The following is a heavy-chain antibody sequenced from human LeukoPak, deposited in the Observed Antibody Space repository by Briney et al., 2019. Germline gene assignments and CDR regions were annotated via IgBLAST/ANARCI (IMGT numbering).Heavy chain of an antibody. CDR1: GFTFSGYA. CDR2: ISYDGSNK. Sequence: GGSLRLSCAASGFTFSGYAMHWVRQAPGKGLEWVAVISYDGSNKYYADSVKGRFTISRDNSKNTLYLQMNSLRAEDTAVYYCARDLIAVAVKRYYFDYWGQGTLVTVSS. J-gene: IGHJ4*02. V-gene: IGHV3-30-3*01. CDR3: ARDLIAVAVKRYYFDY. D-gene: IGHD6-19*01.